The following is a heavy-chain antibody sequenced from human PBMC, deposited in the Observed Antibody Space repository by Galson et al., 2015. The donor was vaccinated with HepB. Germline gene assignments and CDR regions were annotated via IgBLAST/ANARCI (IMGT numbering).Heavy chain of an antibody. Sequence: SLRLSCAASGFTFSSYGMHWVRQAPGKGLEWVAVISYDGSNKYYADSVKGRFTISRDNSKNTLYLQMNSLRAEDTAVYYCARVGYQLLYLYSYYYMDVWGKGTTVTVSS. D-gene: IGHD2-2*02. CDR1: GFTFSSYG. CDR2: ISYDGSNK. V-gene: IGHV3-30*03. CDR3: ARVGYQLLYLYSYYYMDV. J-gene: IGHJ6*03.